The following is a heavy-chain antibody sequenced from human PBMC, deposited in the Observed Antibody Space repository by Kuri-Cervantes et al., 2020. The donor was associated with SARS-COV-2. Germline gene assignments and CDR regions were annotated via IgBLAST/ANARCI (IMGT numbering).Heavy chain of an antibody. CDR1: GGTFSSYA. J-gene: IGHJ4*02. CDR3: ASRVREDYGEDY. V-gene: IGHV1-69*05. CDR2: IIPIFGTA. Sequence: KISCKASGGTFSSYAISWVRQAPGQGLEWMGGIIPIFGTANYAQKFQGRVTITTDESTSTAYMELSSLRSEDTAVYYCASRVREDYGEDYWGQGTLVTVSS. D-gene: IGHD4-17*01.